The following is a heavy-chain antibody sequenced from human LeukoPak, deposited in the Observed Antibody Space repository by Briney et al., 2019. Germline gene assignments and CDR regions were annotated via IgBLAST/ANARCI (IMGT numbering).Heavy chain of an antibody. V-gene: IGHV3-23*01. CDR1: GFTFSSFG. CDR2: TSATGGST. Sequence: PGRSLRLPCAASGFTFSSFGMHWVRQAPGKGLEWVSATSATGGSTYYADSVKGRFTISRDNSKKTLYLQMNSLTVEDTAVYYCARGGLDWLLYSQFDYWGQGTLVTASS. D-gene: IGHD3-9*01. J-gene: IGHJ4*02. CDR3: ARGGLDWLLYSQFDY.